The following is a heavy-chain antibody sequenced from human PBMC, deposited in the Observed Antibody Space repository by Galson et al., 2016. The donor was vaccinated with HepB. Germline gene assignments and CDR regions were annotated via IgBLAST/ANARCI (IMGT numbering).Heavy chain of an antibody. D-gene: IGHD4-17*01. CDR3: ARDDFGDSIDY. J-gene: IGHJ4*02. CDR2: IWYDGSIK. CDR1: GFTFSSYG. V-gene: IGHV3-33*01. Sequence: SLRLSCAASGFTFSSYGMHWVRQAPGKGLEWVAVIWYDGSIKYYADSLKGRFTISRDNSKNTLYMQMNSLGAEDTAVYYCARDDFGDSIDYWGRGTLVTVSS.